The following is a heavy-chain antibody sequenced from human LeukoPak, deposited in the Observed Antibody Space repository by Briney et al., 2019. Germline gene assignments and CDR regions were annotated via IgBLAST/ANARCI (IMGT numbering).Heavy chain of an antibody. J-gene: IGHJ4*02. V-gene: IGHV5-51*01. CDR3: ARQAGIAVAGPIDFDY. Sequence: GESLKISCKGSGYSFTSYWIGWVRQMPGKGLEWMGIIYPGDSDTRYSPSFQGRVTISADKSISTAYLQWSSLKASDTAMYYCARQAGIAVAGPIDFDYWGQGTLVTVSS. CDR2: IYPGDSDT. CDR1: GYSFTSYW. D-gene: IGHD6-19*01.